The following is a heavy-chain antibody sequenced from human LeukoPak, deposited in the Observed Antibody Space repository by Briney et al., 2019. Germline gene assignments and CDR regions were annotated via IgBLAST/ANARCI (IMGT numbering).Heavy chain of an antibody. V-gene: IGHV1-69*05. D-gene: IGHD2-15*01. Sequence: SVKVSCKASGGTFSSYAICWVRQAPGQGLEWMGRIIPIFGTANYAQKFQGRVTITTDESTSTAYMELSSLRSEDTAVYYCASMGVVVVVAATEYYFDYWGQGTLVTVSS. CDR2: IIPIFGTA. CDR1: GGTFSSYA. J-gene: IGHJ4*02. CDR3: ASMGVVVVVAATEYYFDY.